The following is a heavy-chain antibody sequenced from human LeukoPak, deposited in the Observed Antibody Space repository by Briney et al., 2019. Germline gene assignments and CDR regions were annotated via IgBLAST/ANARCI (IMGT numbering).Heavy chain of an antibody. Sequence: GGSLRLSCAASGFTFSSYGMHWVRPAPGKGLEWVAVIWYDGSNKYYADSVKGRFTISRDNSKNTLYLQMNSLRAEDTAVYYCARDYSGPFDYWGQGTLVTVSS. CDR2: IWYDGSNK. CDR3: ARDYSGPFDY. V-gene: IGHV3-33*01. J-gene: IGHJ4*02. D-gene: IGHD5-18*01. CDR1: GFTFSSYG.